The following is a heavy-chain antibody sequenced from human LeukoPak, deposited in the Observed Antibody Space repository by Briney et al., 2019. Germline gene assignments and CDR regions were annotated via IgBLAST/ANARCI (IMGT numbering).Heavy chain of an antibody. J-gene: IGHJ4*02. CDR2: ISGSGGST. CDR1: GFTFSSYA. CDR3: AKDRNYYDSSRYFDY. Sequence: GGSLRLSCAASGFTFSSYAMSWVRQAPGKGLEWVSAISGSGGSTYYADSVKGRFTISRDNSKNTLYLQMNSLRAEDTAVYYCAKDRNYYDSSRYFDYWGQGTLVTVSS. D-gene: IGHD3-22*01. V-gene: IGHV3-23*01.